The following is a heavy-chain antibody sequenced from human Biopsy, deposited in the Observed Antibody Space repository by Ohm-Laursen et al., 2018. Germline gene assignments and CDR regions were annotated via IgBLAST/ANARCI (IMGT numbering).Heavy chain of an antibody. CDR1: GGSISGYH. J-gene: IGHJ4*02. D-gene: IGHD2-2*01. CDR2: ISYTGGI. CDR3: ARMPHFDY. V-gene: IGHV4-59*01. Sequence: GTLSLTCAVSGGSISGYHWSWIRKSPGKGLGWLAYISYTGGITSNPSLNGRATMSLDTSKNQFSLRLIYVTAADTAVYYCARMPHFDYWGQGILVTVSS.